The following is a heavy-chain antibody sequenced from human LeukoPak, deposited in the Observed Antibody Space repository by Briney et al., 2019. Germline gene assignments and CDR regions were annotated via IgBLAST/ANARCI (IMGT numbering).Heavy chain of an antibody. V-gene: IGHV3-30*02. CDR1: GFTFSSYG. D-gene: IGHD3-10*01. CDR2: IRHDGSNK. Sequence: GGSLRLSCAASGFTFSSYGIHWVRQAPGKGLEWVAFIRHDGSNKYYADSVKGRFTISRDNSKSTLYLQMNSLRAEDTAVYFCAKDQFKPSGISMLRGVRGYYYNMDVWGKGTTVTISS. J-gene: IGHJ6*03. CDR3: AKDQFKPSGISMLRGVRGYYYNMDV.